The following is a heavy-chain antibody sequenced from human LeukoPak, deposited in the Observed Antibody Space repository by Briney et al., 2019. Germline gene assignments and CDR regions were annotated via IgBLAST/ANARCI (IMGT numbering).Heavy chain of an antibody. D-gene: IGHD6-6*01. Sequence: GGSLRLSCAASGFTFSNYAMSWVRQAPGKGLEWVSAISGSGGTTYYADSVTGRLTISRDNSKNTLYLQMNSLRAGDTAVYYCAKDFWAARPYYFDYWGQGTLVTVSS. CDR3: AKDFWAARPYYFDY. CDR1: GFTFSNYA. J-gene: IGHJ4*02. V-gene: IGHV3-23*01. CDR2: ISGSGGTT.